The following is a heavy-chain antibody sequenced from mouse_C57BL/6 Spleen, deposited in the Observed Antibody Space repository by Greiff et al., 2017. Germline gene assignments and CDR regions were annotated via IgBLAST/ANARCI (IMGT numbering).Heavy chain of an antibody. CDR2: IDPENGDT. D-gene: IGHD1-1*01. J-gene: IGHJ3*01. CDR3: TTDYYGTPFAY. CDR1: GFNIKDDY. Sequence: VQLKESGAELVRPGASVKLSCTASGFNIKDDYMHWVKQRPEQGLEWIGWIDPENGDTEYASKFQGKATITADTASNTAYLQRSSLTSEDTAVYYCTTDYYGTPFAYWGQGTLVTVSA. V-gene: IGHV14-4*01.